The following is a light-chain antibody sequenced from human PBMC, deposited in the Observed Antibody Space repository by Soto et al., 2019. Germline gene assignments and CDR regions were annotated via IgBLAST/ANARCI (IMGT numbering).Light chain of an antibody. CDR3: SSYAGSNNLL. V-gene: IGLV2-8*01. J-gene: IGLJ2*01. CDR2: EVS. Sequence: QSVLTQPPSASGSPGQSVTISCTGTSSDVGGYNYVSWYQQHPGKAPKLMIYEVSKRPSGVPDRFSGSKSGITASLTVSGLQAEDEADYYCSSYAGSNNLLFGGGTKLTVL. CDR1: SSDVGGYNY.